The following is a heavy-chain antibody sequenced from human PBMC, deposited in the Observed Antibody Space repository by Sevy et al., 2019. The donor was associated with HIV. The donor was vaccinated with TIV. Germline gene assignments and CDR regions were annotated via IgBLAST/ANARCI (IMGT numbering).Heavy chain of an antibody. D-gene: IGHD3-22*01. V-gene: IGHV3-7*01. J-gene: IGHJ3*02. CDR1: AFTFSSYW. Sequence: GGSLRLSCAASAFTFSSYWMSWVRQAPGKGLEWVANIKQDGSEKYYVDSVMGRFTISRDNAKNSLYLQMNSLRAEDTAVYYCARELITMIVVFHDAFDIWGQGTMVTVSS. CDR3: ARELITMIVVFHDAFDI. CDR2: IKQDGSEK.